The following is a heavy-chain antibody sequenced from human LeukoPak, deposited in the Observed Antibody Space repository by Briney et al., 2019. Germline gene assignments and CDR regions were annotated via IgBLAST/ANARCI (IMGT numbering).Heavy chain of an antibody. CDR3: ARDRDIVGVPAAPADY. D-gene: IGHD2-2*01. J-gene: IGHJ4*02. CDR1: GGTFSSYA. Sequence: SVKVSCKASGGTFSSYAISWVRQAPGQGLEWMGGIIPIFGTANYAQKFQGRVTITADESTSTAYMELSSLRSEDTAVYYCARDRDIVGVPAAPADYWGQGTLVTVSS. V-gene: IGHV1-69*01. CDR2: IIPIFGTA.